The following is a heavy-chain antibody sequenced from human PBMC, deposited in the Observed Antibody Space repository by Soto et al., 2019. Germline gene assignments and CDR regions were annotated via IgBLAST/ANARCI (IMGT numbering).Heavy chain of an antibody. CDR2: IYSGGST. J-gene: IGHJ4*02. V-gene: IGHV3-53*04. CDR1: GFTVSSNY. CDR3: ARSPGFGPVSYFDY. Sequence: PGGSLRLSCAASGFTVSSNYMSWVRQAPGKGLEWVSVIYSGGSTYYADSVKGRFTISRHNTKNTLYLQMNSLRAEDTAVYYCARSPGFGPVSYFDYWGQGTLVTVSS. D-gene: IGHD3-16*01.